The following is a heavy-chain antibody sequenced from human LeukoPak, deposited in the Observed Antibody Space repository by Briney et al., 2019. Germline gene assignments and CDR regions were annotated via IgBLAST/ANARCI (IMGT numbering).Heavy chain of an antibody. D-gene: IGHD3-10*01. Sequence: SETLSLTCAVSGGSISSGGYSWSWIRQPPGKGLEWNGYIYHSGSTYYNPSLKSRVTISVDRSKNQFSLKLSSVTAADTAVYYCARTGIYYGSGFDYWGQGTLVTVSS. CDR2: IYHSGST. V-gene: IGHV4-30-2*01. CDR3: ARTGIYYGSGFDY. CDR1: GGSISSGGYS. J-gene: IGHJ4*02.